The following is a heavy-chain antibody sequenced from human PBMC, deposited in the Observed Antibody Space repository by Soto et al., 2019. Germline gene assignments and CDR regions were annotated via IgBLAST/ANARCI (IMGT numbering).Heavy chain of an antibody. J-gene: IGHJ5*02. D-gene: IGHD1-7*01. CDR3: ARTESGTFDP. CDR1: GDSINDKNW. CDR2: IYHAGRS. Sequence: SETLSLTCSVSGDSINDKNWWTWLRQPPGKRLEWIGDIYHAGRSSYNPSLTSRVAMSVDKSKNQFSLKLSSVTAADTAVYYCARTESGTFDPWGQGTLVTVSS. V-gene: IGHV4-4*02.